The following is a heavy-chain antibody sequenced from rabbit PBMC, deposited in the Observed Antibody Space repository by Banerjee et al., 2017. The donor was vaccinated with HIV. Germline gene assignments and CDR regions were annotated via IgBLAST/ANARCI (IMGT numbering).Heavy chain of an antibody. CDR1: GFSFSRNY. D-gene: IGHD1-1*01. J-gene: IGHJ4*01. CDR2: IYTNSGFT. CDR3: ARDAAGASGFNL. V-gene: IGHV1S45*01. Sequence: QEQLVESGGGLVQPEGSLTLTCTASGFSFSRNYMCWVRQAPGKGLEWIACIYTNSGFTYYASWAKGRFTISKTSSTTVTLQMTSLTAADTATYFCARDAAGASGFNLWGPGTLVTVS.